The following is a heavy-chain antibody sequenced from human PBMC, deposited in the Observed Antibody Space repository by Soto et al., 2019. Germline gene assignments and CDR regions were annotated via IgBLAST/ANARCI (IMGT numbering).Heavy chain of an antibody. V-gene: IGHV3-23*01. CDR1: GFTFSSYA. J-gene: IGHJ6*02. CDR2: ISGSGGST. Sequence: EVQLLESGGGLVQPGGSLRLSCAASGFTFSSYAMSWVRQAPGKGLEWVSAISGSGGSTYYADSVKGRFSISRDNSKNTLYLQMNSLRAEDTAVYYCAKKLIESTIVGVVIDPYYYYYGMDVWGQGTTVTVSS. D-gene: IGHD3-3*01. CDR3: AKKLIESTIVGVVIDPYYYYYGMDV.